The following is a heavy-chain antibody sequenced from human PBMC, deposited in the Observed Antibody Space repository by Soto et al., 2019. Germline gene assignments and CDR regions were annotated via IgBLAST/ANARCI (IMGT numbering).Heavy chain of an antibody. D-gene: IGHD6-19*01. V-gene: IGHV1-3*01. CDR3: ARDEGSSGFNHYYYYGMDV. J-gene: IGHJ6*02. CDR1: GYTFTSYA. CDR2: INAGNGNT. Sequence: ASVKVSCKASGYTFTSYAMHWVRQAPGQRLEWMGWINAGNGNTKYSQKFQGRVTITRDTSASTAYMELSSPRSEDTAVYYCARDEGSSGFNHYYYYGMDVWGQGTTVTVSS.